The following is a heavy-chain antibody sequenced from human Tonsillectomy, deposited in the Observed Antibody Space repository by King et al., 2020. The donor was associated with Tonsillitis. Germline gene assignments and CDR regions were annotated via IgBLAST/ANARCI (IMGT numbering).Heavy chain of an antibody. Sequence: QLVQSGGGVVQPGRSLRLSCAASGFTFISYAMHWVRQAPGKGLEWVAVISYDGSNKYYADSVKGRFTISRDNSKNTLYLQMNSLRAEDTAVYYCAREWCELPSLFDYWGQGTLVTVSS. D-gene: IGHD1-26*01. J-gene: IGHJ4*02. CDR3: AREWCELPSLFDY. V-gene: IGHV3-30*04. CDR2: ISYDGSNK. CDR1: GFTFISYA.